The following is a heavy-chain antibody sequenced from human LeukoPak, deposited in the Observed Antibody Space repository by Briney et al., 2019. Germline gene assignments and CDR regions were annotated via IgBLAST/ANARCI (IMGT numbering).Heavy chain of an antibody. CDR1: GCTFTSYA. V-gene: IGHV1-69*04. D-gene: IGHD3-10*01. CDR2: IIPILGIA. Sequence: SVKVSCKASGCTFTSYAISWVRQAPGQGLEWMGRIIPILGIANYAQKLQGRVTITTDKSTSTAYMELSSLRSEDTAVYYCAGGSHSGYFFRGGDYWGQGTLVTVSS. J-gene: IGHJ4*02. CDR3: AGGSHSGYFFRGGDY.